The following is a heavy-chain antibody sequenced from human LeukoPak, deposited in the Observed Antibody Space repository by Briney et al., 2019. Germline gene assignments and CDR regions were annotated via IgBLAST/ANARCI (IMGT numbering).Heavy chain of an antibody. Sequence: PGGSLRLSCAASGFTFSSYWMSWIRQAPGKGLEWVAHIKQDDNEKYYVDSVKGRFTISRDNAKNSLFLQMNSLRDEDTAVYYCARDRRGYYYYSMDVWGKGTTVTVSS. V-gene: IGHV3-7*01. J-gene: IGHJ6*03. CDR2: IKQDDNEK. D-gene: IGHD3-10*01. CDR1: GFTFSSYW. CDR3: ARDRRGYYYYSMDV.